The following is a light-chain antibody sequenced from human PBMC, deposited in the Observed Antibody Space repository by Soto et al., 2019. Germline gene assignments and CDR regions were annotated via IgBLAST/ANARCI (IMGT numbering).Light chain of an antibody. J-gene: IGKJ2*01. V-gene: IGKV3-20*01. CDR3: QQYYSSPYT. CDR2: GAS. CDR1: QSVGSSF. Sequence: EIVLTQSPGTLSLSPGERATLSCRASQSVGSSFLAWYQQKPGQAPRLLIYGASSRATGIPDRFSGSGSGTDFTLTISTLEPDDVAVYYCQQYYSSPYTFGQGTKLEIK.